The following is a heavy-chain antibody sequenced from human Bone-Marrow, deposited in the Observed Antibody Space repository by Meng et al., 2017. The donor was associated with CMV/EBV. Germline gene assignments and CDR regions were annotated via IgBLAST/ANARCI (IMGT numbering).Heavy chain of an antibody. CDR2: MNPNSGNT. CDR1: GYTFTSYG. V-gene: IGHV1-8*02. Sequence: ASVKVSCKASGYTFTSYGINWVRQATGQGLEWMGWMNPNSGNTGYAQKFQGRVTMTRNTSISTAYMELSSLRSEDTAVYYWVRGQRKTIFGVVIIEGPGTIDYFNYWGQGPL. CDR3: VRGQRKTIFGVVIIEGPGTIDYFNY. J-gene: IGHJ4*02. D-gene: IGHD3-3*01.